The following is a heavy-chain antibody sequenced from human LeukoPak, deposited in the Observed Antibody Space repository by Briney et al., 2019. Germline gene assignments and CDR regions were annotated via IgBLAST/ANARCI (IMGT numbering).Heavy chain of an antibody. D-gene: IGHD4-17*01. CDR1: GGSISSYY. CDR3: ARPTHNTGDYTD. J-gene: IGHJ4*02. Sequence: PSETLSLTCTVSGGSISSYYWCWIRQPAGKGLEWIGRIYTSGSTNYNPALKSRVTMSVDTSKNQFSLKLSSVTAADTAVYYCARPTHNTGDYTDWGQGTLVTVSS. CDR2: IYTSGST. V-gene: IGHV4-4*07.